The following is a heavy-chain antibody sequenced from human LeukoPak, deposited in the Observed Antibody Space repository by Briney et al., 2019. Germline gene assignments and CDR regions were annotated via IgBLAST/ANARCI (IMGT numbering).Heavy chain of an antibody. Sequence: GGSLRLSCAASGFTFSSYSMNWVRQAPGKGLEWVSYISSSSSTIYYADSVKGRFTISRDNAKNSLYLQMNSLRAEDTAVYYCAKDTAQYQLLDAFDIWGQGTMVTVSS. J-gene: IGHJ3*02. CDR2: ISSSSSTI. D-gene: IGHD2-2*01. CDR1: GFTFSSYS. V-gene: IGHV3-48*04. CDR3: AKDTAQYQLLDAFDI.